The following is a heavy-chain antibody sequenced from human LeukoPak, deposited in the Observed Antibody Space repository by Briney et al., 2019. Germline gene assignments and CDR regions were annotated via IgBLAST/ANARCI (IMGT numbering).Heavy chain of an antibody. CDR2: INHSGST. CDR3: ARGSRYYGSGSYPIKRRCYFDY. CDR1: GGSFSGYY. J-gene: IGHJ4*02. Sequence: PSETLSLTCAVYGGSFSGYYWSWIRQPPGKGLEWIGEINHSGSTNYNPSLKSRVTISVDTSKNQFSLRLSSVTAADTAVYYCARGSRYYGSGSYPIKRRCYFDYWGQGTLVTVPS. V-gene: IGHV4-34*01. D-gene: IGHD3-10*01.